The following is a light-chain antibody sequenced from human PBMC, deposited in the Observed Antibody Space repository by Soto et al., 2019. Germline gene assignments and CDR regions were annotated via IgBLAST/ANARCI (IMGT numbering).Light chain of an antibody. CDR2: GAS. J-gene: IGKJ2*01. CDR3: QQYHNWPPQYT. CDR1: QTVARN. Sequence: EIIMTPSPATLSVSPGERATLSCRASQTVARNLAWYQQKPGQAPRLLIHGASTRATGVSARFSGSGSGTEFTLTISSLQSEDFAVYYCQQYHNWPPQYTFGQGTKLQIK. V-gene: IGKV3-15*01.